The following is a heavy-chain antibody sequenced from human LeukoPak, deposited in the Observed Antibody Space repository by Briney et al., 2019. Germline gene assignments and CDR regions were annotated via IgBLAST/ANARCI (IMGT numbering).Heavy chain of an antibody. J-gene: IGHJ4*02. CDR2: IYYSGST. CDR3: ARERYGDYPINY. Sequence: PSETLSLTCAVYGGSFSGYYWSWIRQPPGKALEWIGYIYYSGSTYYNPSLKSRVTISVDTSKNQFSLKLSSVTAADTAVYYCARERYGDYPINYWGQGTLVTVSS. CDR1: GGSFSGYY. V-gene: IGHV4-30-4*08. D-gene: IGHD4-17*01.